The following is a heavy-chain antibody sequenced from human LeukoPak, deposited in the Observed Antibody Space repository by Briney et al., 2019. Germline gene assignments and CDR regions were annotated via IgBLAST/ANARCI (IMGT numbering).Heavy chain of an antibody. CDR3: ARVGDDYGDYPIDY. Sequence: GGSLRLSCAASGFTFSSYTMNWARQAPGKGLEWVSYISSSSTNIYYADSVKGRFTISRDNAKNSLYLQMNSLRAEDTAVYYCARVGDDYGDYPIDYWGQGTLVTVSS. CDR2: ISSSSTNI. CDR1: GFTFSSYT. J-gene: IGHJ4*02. D-gene: IGHD4-17*01. V-gene: IGHV3-48*01.